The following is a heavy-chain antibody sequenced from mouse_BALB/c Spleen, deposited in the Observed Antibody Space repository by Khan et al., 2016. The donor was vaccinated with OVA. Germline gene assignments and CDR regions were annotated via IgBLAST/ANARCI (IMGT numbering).Heavy chain of an antibody. J-gene: IGHJ3*01. Sequence: QVQLQQSGAELARPGASVKLSCKASGYTFTDYYIHWMRQRTGQGLEWIGEISPGSDNTYYNEKFKGKATLTVDKSSTTAYMQLSSLTSQDSAVYFCARERAAWFPYWGQGTLVTVSA. CDR1: GYTFTDYY. D-gene: IGHD3-3*01. V-gene: IGHV1-77*01. CDR3: ARERAAWFPY. CDR2: ISPGSDNT.